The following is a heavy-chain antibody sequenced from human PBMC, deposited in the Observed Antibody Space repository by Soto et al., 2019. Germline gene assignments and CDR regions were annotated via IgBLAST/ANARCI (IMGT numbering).Heavy chain of an antibody. CDR2: ISGSGGST. Sequence: EVQLLESGGGLVQPGGSLRLSCAASGFTFSSYAMSWVRQAPGKGLEWVSAISGSGGSTYYADSVKGRFTISRDNSKNTLYLQMNSLRAEDTAVYYCAKALNYYDSSGYYPFYFDYWGQGTLVTVSS. V-gene: IGHV3-23*01. CDR1: GFTFSSYA. D-gene: IGHD3-22*01. CDR3: AKALNYYDSSGYYPFYFDY. J-gene: IGHJ4*02.